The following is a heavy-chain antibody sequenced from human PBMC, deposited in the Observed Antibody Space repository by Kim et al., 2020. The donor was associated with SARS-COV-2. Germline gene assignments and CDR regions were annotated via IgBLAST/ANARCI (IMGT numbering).Heavy chain of an antibody. CDR2: ISYDGCNK. CDR3: AKDVVIGELLYYYYYGMDV. CDR1: GFTFSSYG. Sequence: GGSLRLSCAASGFTFSSYGMHWVRQAPGKGLEWVAVISYDGCNKYYADSVKGRFTISRDNSKNTLYLQMNSLRAEDTAVYYCAKDVVIGELLYYYYYGMDVWGQGTTVTVSS. V-gene: IGHV3-30*18. J-gene: IGHJ6*02. D-gene: IGHD3-10*01.